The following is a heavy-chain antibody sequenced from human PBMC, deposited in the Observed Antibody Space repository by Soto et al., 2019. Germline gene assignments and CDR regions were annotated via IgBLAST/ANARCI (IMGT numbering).Heavy chain of an antibody. CDR2: ISSGSSTI. Sequence: GGSLRLSCAVSGFTFSTYSMNWVRQAPGKGLEWVSYISSGSSTIYYADSVKGRFTISRDNAKNSLYLQMDSLRAEDTAVYYATRSAYMDVWGTGTTVTVSS. CDR1: GFTFSTYS. J-gene: IGHJ6*03. D-gene: IGHD2-2*01. V-gene: IGHV3-48*01. CDR3: TRSAYMDV.